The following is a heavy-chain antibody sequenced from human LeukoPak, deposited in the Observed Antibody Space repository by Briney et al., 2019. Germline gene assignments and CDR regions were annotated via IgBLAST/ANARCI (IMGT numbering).Heavy chain of an antibody. Sequence: PGRSLRLSCAASGFTFSSYGMHWVRQAPGKGLEWVAVISYDGSNKYYADSVKGRFTISRDNSKNTLYLQMNSLRAEDTAVYYCARDPGHYDSSGYYYVGYFDYRGQGTLVTVSS. V-gene: IGHV3-30*03. CDR3: ARDPGHYDSSGYYYVGYFDY. CDR2: ISYDGSNK. J-gene: IGHJ4*02. CDR1: GFTFSSYG. D-gene: IGHD3-22*01.